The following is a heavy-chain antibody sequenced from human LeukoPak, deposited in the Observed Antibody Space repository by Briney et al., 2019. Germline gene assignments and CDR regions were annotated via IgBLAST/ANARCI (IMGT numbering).Heavy chain of an antibody. CDR3: AKQLRVYYYMDV. V-gene: IGHV4-38-2*02. CDR2: IYHSGST. D-gene: IGHD1-1*01. CDR1: GYSISSGYY. Sequence: SETLSLTCTVSGYSISSGYYWGWIRQPPGKGLEWIANIYHSGSTYYNPSLKSRVTISVDTSKNQFSLKLSSVTAADTAVYYCAKQLRVYYYMDVWGKGTTVTVSS. J-gene: IGHJ6*03.